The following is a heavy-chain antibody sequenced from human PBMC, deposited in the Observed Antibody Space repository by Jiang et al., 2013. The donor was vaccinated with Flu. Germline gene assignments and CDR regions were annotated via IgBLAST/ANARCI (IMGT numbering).Heavy chain of an antibody. CDR2: IYPGDSRT. Sequence: GAEVKKPGESLKISCEGSGYTFSDFWIAWVRQMPGKGLEWMGIIYPGDSRTRYNPSFQGQVTMSADKSINTAYLQWSSLKASDTAIYYCARNYAGDYWGQGTLVTVSS. CDR1: GYTFSDFW. D-gene: IGHD2-2*01. J-gene: IGHJ4*02. V-gene: IGHV5-51*03. CDR3: ARNYAGDY.